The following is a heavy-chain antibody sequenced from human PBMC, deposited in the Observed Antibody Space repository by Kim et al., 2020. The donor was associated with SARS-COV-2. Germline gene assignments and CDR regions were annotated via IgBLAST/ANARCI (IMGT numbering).Heavy chain of an antibody. V-gene: IGHV4-39*01. CDR2: T. Sequence: TYYSPSLKSRVTISVDTSRNQFSLKLASVTAADPAVYYCARRTEAGGYFDFWGQGSPVTVAS. J-gene: IGHJ4*02. D-gene: IGHD3-16*01. CDR3: ARRTEAGGYFDF.